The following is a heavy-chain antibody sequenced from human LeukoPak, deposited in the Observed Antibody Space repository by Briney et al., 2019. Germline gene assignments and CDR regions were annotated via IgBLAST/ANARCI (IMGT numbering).Heavy chain of an antibody. V-gene: IGHV1-24*01. CDR3: TTDKFIS. J-gene: IGHJ4*02. Sequence: GASVKVSFNVSGYTLSELSIDSVGQAPGKGLECIGSFDGEAGTGVYAQKFQGRVTMTGDTSAHTAYMELRSLRSEDTAVYFCTTDKFISWGQGTLVTVSS. CDR1: GYTLSELS. CDR2: FDGEAGTG.